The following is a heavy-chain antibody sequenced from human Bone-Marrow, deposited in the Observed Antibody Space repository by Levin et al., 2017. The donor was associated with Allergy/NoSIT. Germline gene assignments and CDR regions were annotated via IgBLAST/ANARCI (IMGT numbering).Heavy chain of an antibody. Sequence: GGSLRLSCEVSGFSISDYGMHWVRQAPGKGLEWVGVMSFDGTKKYYGDSVKARFTISRDKSQNTVFLQMNSLRGDDTAVYYCAKDAERSTFYYDSRGYALDSWGRGTLVTVSS. CDR1: GFSISDYG. CDR3: AKDAERSTFYYDSRGYALDS. D-gene: IGHD3-22*01. V-gene: IGHV3-30*18. J-gene: IGHJ4*02. CDR2: MSFDGTKK.